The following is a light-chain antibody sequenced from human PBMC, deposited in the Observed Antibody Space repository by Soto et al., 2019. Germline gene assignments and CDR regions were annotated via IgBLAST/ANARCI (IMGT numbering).Light chain of an antibody. Sequence: DIQVTQSPSTLSASVGDRVTITCRASQSLNDWLAWYQQKPGKAPKLLIYKASGLEGGVPSRFSGSGSGTEFTLTISSLQPDDFATYYCQQYNGYPWTFGQGTKVEIK. CDR2: KAS. CDR3: QQYNGYPWT. V-gene: IGKV1-5*03. J-gene: IGKJ1*01. CDR1: QSLNDW.